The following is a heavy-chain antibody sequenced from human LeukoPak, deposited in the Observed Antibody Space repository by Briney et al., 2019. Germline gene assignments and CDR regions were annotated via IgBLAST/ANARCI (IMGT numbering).Heavy chain of an antibody. CDR2: INHSGST. Sequence: SETLSLTCAVYGGSFSGFYWSWIRQPPGKGLEWIGEINHSGSTNYYPSLKSRVTISVDTSKNRFSLKLSSVTAADTAVYYCARPGYYYDSSGYSDNWFDPWGQGTLVTVSS. D-gene: IGHD3-22*01. J-gene: IGHJ5*02. CDR3: ARPGYYYDSSGYSDNWFDP. V-gene: IGHV4-34*01. CDR1: GGSFSGFY.